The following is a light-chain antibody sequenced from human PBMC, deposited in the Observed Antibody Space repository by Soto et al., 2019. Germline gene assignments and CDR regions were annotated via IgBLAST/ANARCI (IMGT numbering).Light chain of an antibody. V-gene: IGKV3-20*01. CDR3: QQYGSSPPIT. CDR1: QSVSSSY. CDR2: GAS. J-gene: IGKJ5*01. Sequence: EIGLTQSPGTLSLSPGERATLSCRAGQSVSSSYLAWYQQKPGQAPRLLIYGASSRATGIPDRFSGSGSGTDFTLTISRLEPEDFAVYYCQQYGSSPPITFGQGTRLEIK.